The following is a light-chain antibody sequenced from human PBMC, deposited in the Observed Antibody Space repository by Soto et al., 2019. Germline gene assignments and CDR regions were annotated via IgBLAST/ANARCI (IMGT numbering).Light chain of an antibody. CDR1: SXXVGGYNY. CDR3: SSYTSSSTYV. V-gene: IGLV2-14*01. CDR2: DVS. J-gene: IGLJ1*01. Sequence: XSVLXQPASVSASPGQSXXISCTGTSXXVGGYNYVSWYQQHPGKAPKVMIYDVSNRPSGVFNRFSGSKSGNTAFLIIFGLQAEDEADYYCSSYTSSSTYVFGTGTKVTVL.